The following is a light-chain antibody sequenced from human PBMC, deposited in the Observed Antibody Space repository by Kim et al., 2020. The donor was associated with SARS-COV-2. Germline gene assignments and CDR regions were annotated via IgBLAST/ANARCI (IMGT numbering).Light chain of an antibody. J-gene: IGLJ1*01. Sequence: QSALTQPASVSGSPGQSITISCTGTSSDVGSYNLVSWYQQHPGKAPKLMIYEVSKRPSGVSNRFSGSKSGNTASLTISGLQAEDEADYYCCSYAGSSTWGYVFGTGTKVTVL. CDR2: EVS. V-gene: IGLV2-23*02. CDR1: SSDVGSYNL. CDR3: CSYAGSSTWGYV.